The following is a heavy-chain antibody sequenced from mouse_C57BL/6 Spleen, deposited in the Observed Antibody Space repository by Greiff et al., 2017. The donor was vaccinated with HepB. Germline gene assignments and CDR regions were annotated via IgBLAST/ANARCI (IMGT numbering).Heavy chain of an antibody. D-gene: IGHD2-3*01. V-gene: IGHV1-69*01. Sequence: VQLQQSGAELVMPGASVKLSCKASGYTFTSYWMHWVKQRPGQGLEWIGEIDPSDSYTNYNQKFKGKSTLTVDKSSSTAYMQLSSLTSEDSAVYYCSRKRGLLLYYFDYWGQGTTLTVSS. CDR1: GYTFTSYW. CDR3: SRKRGLLLYYFDY. J-gene: IGHJ2*01. CDR2: IDPSDSYT.